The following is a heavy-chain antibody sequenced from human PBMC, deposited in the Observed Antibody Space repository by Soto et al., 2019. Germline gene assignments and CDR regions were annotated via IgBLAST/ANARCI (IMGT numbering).Heavy chain of an antibody. CDR3: VRLIQHTEKYHNWLDP. CDR1: GFTFSSYA. Sequence: GGSLRLSCSASGFTFSSYAMHWVRQAPGKGLEYVSAISSNGGSTYYADSVKGRFTISRDNSKNTLYLQMSSLRAEDTAVYYCVRLIQHTEKYHNWLDPWGQGTLVTVSS. CDR2: ISSNGGST. D-gene: IGHD5-18*01. J-gene: IGHJ5*02. V-gene: IGHV3-64D*08.